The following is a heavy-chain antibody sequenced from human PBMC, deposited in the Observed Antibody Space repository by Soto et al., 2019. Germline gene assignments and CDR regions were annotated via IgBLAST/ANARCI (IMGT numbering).Heavy chain of an antibody. J-gene: IGHJ4*02. CDR1: GFTFSSYG. CDR3: AKGYDFWSGYPTDYFDY. CDR2: ISYDGSNK. D-gene: IGHD3-3*01. V-gene: IGHV3-30*18. Sequence: HPGGSLRLSCAASGFTFSSYGMHWVRQAPGKGLEWVAVISYDGSNKYYADSVKGRFTISRDNSKNTLYLQMNSLRAEDTAVYYCAKGYDFWSGYPTDYFDYWGQGTLVTVSS.